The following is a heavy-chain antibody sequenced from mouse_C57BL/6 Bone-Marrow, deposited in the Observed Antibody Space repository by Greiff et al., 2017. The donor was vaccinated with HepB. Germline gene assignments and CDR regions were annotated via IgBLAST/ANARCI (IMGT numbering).Heavy chain of an antibody. CDR1: GFTFSDYY. V-gene: IGHV5-12*01. Sequence: DVQLQESGGGLVQPGGSLKLSCAASGFTFSDYYMYWVRQTPEKRLEWVAYISNGGGSTYYPDTVKGRFTISRDNAKNTLYLQMSRLKSEDTAMYYCARQGLLWLPFDYWGQGTTLTVSS. D-gene: IGHD2-2*01. J-gene: IGHJ2*01. CDR2: ISNGGGST. CDR3: ARQGLLWLPFDY.